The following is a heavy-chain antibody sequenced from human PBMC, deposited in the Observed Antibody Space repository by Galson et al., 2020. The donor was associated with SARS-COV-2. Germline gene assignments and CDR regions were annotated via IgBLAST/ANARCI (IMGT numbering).Heavy chain of an antibody. CDR2: IYYSGST. Sequence: ASETLSLTCTVSGGSISSRVYYWGWIRQPPGKGLEWIGSIYYSGSTYYNPSLKSRVTMSVDTSKNQFSLRLSSVTAADTAVYYCAKSGAHDPLYCSDTSCHGEFDYWGQGTLVTVSS. J-gene: IGHJ4*02. V-gene: IGHV4-39*01. D-gene: IGHD2-2*01. CDR1: GGSISSRVYY. CDR3: AKSGAHDPLYCSDTSCHGEFDY.